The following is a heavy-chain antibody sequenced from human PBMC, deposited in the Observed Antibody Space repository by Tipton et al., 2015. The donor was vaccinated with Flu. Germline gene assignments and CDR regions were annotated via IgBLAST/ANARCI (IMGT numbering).Heavy chain of an antibody. J-gene: IGHJ4*02. V-gene: IGHV3-7*01. D-gene: IGHD2-15*01. CDR3: AREDRIFSADY. CDR1: GFTFSSYW. CDR2: IKQDGSEK. Sequence: SLRLSCAASGFTFSSYWMSWVRQAPGKGLEWVANIKQDGSEKYYVNSVKGRFTISRDNAKNSLYLQMNSLRAEDTAVYYCAREDRIFSADYWGQGTLVTVSS.